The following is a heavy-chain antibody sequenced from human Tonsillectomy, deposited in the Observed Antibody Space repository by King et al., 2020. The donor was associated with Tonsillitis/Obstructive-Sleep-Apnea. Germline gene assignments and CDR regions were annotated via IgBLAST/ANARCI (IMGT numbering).Heavy chain of an antibody. D-gene: IGHD3-3*01. CDR3: ARVKGSLESFFYYYMDV. V-gene: IGHV3-21*01. CDR1: GFTFSSYN. Sequence: VQLVQSGGGLVKPGGSLRLSCAASGFTFSSYNMNWVRQAPGKGLEWVSSISSASNYIYYADSVKGRFTVSRDNAKKSVYLQMDSLRAEDTAVYYCARVKGSLESFFYYYMDVWGKGTPVTVSS. J-gene: IGHJ6*03. CDR2: ISSASNYI.